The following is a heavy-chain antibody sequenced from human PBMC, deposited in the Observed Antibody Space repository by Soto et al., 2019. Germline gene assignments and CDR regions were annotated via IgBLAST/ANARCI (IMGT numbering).Heavy chain of an antibody. CDR1: GGTFGSYA. V-gene: IGHV1-69*01. D-gene: IGHD2-2*01. CDR2: IIPVSGAA. J-gene: IGHJ4*02. Sequence: QVQLVQSGAEVKKPGSSVKVSCKASGGTFGSYAFSWVRQAPGQGLEWMGGIIPVSGAAHYAQKFQGRVTMTADESTSTADMERSSLSSQDTAVYYCATALGCRSTSCTLDYWGQGTRVIVSS. CDR3: ATALGCRSTSCTLDY.